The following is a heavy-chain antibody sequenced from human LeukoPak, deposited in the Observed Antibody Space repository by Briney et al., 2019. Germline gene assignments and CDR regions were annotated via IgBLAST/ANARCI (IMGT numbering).Heavy chain of an antibody. J-gene: IGHJ5*02. V-gene: IGHV1-8*03. D-gene: IGHD2-2*02. CDR2: MNPNSGNT. CDR3: ARAPRYCSSTSCYTGIGADRSNWFDP. Sequence: ASVKVSCKASGYSFTTYDINWVRQATGQGLEWMGWMNPNSGNTGYAQKFQGRVTITRNTSISTAYVELSSLRSEDTAVYYCARAPRYCSSTSCYTGIGADRSNWFDPWGQGTLVTVSS. CDR1: GYSFTTYD.